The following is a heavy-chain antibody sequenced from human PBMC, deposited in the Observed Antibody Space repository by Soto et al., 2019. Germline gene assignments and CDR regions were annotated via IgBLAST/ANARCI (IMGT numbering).Heavy chain of an antibody. J-gene: IGHJ6*03. Sequence: EVQLVESGGGLVQPGGSLRLSCAASGFTFSSYAMHWVRQAPGKGLEYVSAISSNGGSTYYANSVKGRFTISRDNSKNTLYLQMGSLRAEDMAVYYCARDREAAYCSGGSCYSTYYYYYMDVWGKGTTVTVSS. V-gene: IGHV3-64*01. CDR3: ARDREAAYCSGGSCYSTYYYYYMDV. D-gene: IGHD2-15*01. CDR2: ISSNGGST. CDR1: GFTFSSYA.